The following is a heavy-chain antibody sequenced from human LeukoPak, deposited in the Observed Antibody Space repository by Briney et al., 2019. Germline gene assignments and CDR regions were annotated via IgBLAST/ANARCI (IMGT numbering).Heavy chain of an antibody. CDR2: ISGSGGST. J-gene: IGHJ4*02. CDR1: GFTFSDYY. CDR3: ANRMVAHFDY. Sequence: GGSLRLSCAASGFTFSDYYMSWVRQAPGKGLEWVSAISGSGGSTYYADSVKGRFTISRDNSKNTLYLQMNSLRAEDTAVYYCANRMVAHFDYWGQGTLVTVSS. D-gene: IGHD3-10*01. V-gene: IGHV3-23*01.